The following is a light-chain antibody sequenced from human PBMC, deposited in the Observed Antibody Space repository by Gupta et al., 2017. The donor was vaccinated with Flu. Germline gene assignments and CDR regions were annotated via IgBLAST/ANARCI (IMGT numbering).Light chain of an antibody. CDR2: AAS. CDR1: QGISSC. CDR3: QQYNSFPT. J-gene: IGKJ4*01. Sequence: IQMPQSPSSVSASAGDRVTITCRASQGISSCLAWYQQKPGKAPKLLIYAASTWQSGVPSRFSGSGSGTDFTLTISSLQSEDFATYYCQQYNSFPTFGGGTKVEIK. V-gene: IGKV1D-12*01.